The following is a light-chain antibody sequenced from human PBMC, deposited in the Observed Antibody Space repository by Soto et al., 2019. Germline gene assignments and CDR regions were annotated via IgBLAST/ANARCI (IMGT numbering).Light chain of an antibody. CDR1: QSINSW. V-gene: IGKV1-5*03. J-gene: IGKJ2*01. Sequence: DIQMTQSPSTLSASIGDTVIITCRASQSINSWLAWYQQKPGKAPKLLIHKASTLESGVPSRFSGSESGTEFTLTISILQPDDFATFYCQQYDRFPYTFGQGTKLEIK. CDR3: QQYDRFPYT. CDR2: KAS.